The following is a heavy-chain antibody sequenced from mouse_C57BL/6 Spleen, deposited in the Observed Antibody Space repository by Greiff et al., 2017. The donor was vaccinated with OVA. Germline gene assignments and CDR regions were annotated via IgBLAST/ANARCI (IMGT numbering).Heavy chain of an antibody. CDR2: INYDGSST. V-gene: IGHV5-16*01. Sequence: EVQLVESEGGLVQPGSSMKLSCTASGFTFSDYYMAWVRQVPEKGLEWVANINYDGSSTYYLDSLKSRFIISRDNAKNILYLQMSSLKSEDTATYYCARGITTDAMDYWGQGTSVTVSS. J-gene: IGHJ4*01. CDR3: ARGITTDAMDY. CDR1: GFTFSDYY. D-gene: IGHD1-1*01.